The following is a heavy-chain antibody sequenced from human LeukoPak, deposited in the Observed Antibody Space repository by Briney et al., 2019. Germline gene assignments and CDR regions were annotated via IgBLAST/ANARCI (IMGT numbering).Heavy chain of an antibody. CDR1: GFTFSSYA. J-gene: IGHJ4*02. V-gene: IGHV3-30*04. D-gene: IGHD6-19*01. CDR3: ARRGQWLVY. CDR2: ISYDGSNK. Sequence: GGSLRLSCAASGFTFSSYAMHWVRQAPGKGLEWVAVISYDGSNKYYADSVKGRFTISRDNSKNTLYLQMNSLRAEDTAAYYCARRGQWLVYWGQGTLVTVSS.